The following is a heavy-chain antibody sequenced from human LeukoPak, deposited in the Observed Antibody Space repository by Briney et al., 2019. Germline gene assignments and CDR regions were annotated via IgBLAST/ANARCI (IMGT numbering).Heavy chain of an antibody. Sequence: PSGTLSLTCAVSGGSISSSNWWSWVRQPPGKGLEWIGEIYHSGSTNYNPSLKSRVTISIDTSKNQFSLKLSSVTAADTAMYYCARESPTTALDYWGQGTLVTVSS. CDR2: IYHSGST. V-gene: IGHV4-4*02. D-gene: IGHD4-17*01. J-gene: IGHJ4*02. CDR3: ARESPTTALDY. CDR1: GGSISSSNW.